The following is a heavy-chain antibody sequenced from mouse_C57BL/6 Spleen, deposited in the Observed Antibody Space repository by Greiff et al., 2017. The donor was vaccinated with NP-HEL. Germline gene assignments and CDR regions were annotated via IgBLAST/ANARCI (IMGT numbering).Heavy chain of an antibody. V-gene: IGHV5-17*01. CDR1: GFTFSDYG. J-gene: IGHJ4*01. CDR2: ISSGSSTI. D-gene: IGHD1-1*01. Sequence: EVQLVESGGGLVKPGGSLKLSCAASGFTFSDYGMHWVRQAPEKGLEWVAYISSGSSTIYYADTVKGRFTISRDNAKNTLFLQMTSLRSEDTAMYYCARSQIYYGSSYYAMDYWGQGTSVTVSS. CDR3: ARSQIYYGSSYYAMDY.